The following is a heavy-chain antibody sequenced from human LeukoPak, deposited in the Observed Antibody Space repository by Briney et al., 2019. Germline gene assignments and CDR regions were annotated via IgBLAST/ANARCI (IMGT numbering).Heavy chain of an antibody. J-gene: IGHJ4*02. V-gene: IGHV3-23*01. CDR3: AKVQAGVVVVPAAPFDY. CDR2: ISGSGGST. Sequence: PGGSLRLSCAASGFTFSSYSMNWVRQAPGKGLEWVSGISGSGGSTYYADSVKGRFTISRDNSKNTLYLQMNSLRAEDTAVYYCAKVQAGVVVVPAAPFDYWGQGTLVTVSS. CDR1: GFTFSSYS. D-gene: IGHD2-2*01.